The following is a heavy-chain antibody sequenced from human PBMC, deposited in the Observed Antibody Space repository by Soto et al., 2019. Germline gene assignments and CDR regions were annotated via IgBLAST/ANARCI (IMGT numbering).Heavy chain of an antibody. CDR3: ASLAILYQRTAKSDY. D-gene: IGHD3-16*01. J-gene: IGHJ4*02. CDR1: GFTFAVFA. Sequence: EVQLLESGGGLVQPGVSLRLSCAASGFTFAVFAMTWVRQALGKGLEWISTIAVSGISTYYADSVKSRFTISRENTKKMIYLQIKSMRADDTAVYYCASLAILYQRTAKSDYWGQGTLVTVSS. CDR2: IAVSGIST. V-gene: IGHV3-23*01.